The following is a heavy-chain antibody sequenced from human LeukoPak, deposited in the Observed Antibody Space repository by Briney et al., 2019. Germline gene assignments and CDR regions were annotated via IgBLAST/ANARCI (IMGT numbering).Heavy chain of an antibody. CDR2: TIPIFGTA. Sequence: ASVKVSCKASGGTFSRYAISWVRQAPGQGPEWMGGTIPIFGTANYAQKFQGRVTITADESTSTAYMELSSLRSDDTAIYYCARASSDYTRMDTPFAYWGQGSLVTVSS. CDR1: GGTFSRYA. J-gene: IGHJ4*02. D-gene: IGHD4-17*01. V-gene: IGHV1-69*13. CDR3: ARASSDYTRMDTPFAY.